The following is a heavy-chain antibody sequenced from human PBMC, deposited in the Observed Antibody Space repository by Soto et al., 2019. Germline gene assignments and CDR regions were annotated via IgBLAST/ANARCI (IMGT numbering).Heavy chain of an antibody. V-gene: IGHV1-8*01. CDR1: GYTFTDYD. CDR2: MNPNTGNT. D-gene: IGHD5-12*01. CDR3: ARGKLATWKDF. J-gene: IGHJ4*02. Sequence: GASVKVSCKASGYTFTDYDINWVRPAPGQGLEWMGWMNPNTGNTRYAHHFQGRLVMTRDTSKSTAFMELSSLRSEDTALYYCARGKLATWKDFGGRGPLVTVPS.